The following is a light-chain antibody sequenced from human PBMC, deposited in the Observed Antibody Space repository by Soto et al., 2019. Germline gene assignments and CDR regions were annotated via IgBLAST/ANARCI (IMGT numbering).Light chain of an antibody. CDR3: CSYAGSSTWV. J-gene: IGLJ3*02. CDR1: SSDVGSYNH. CDR2: EGS. Sequence: QSALTQPASVSGSPGQSITISCTGTSSDVGSYNHVSWYQQHPGKAPKLMIYEGSKRPSGVSNRFSGSKSGNTASLTISGLAAEDEADYYCCSYAGSSTWVFGGGTKVTVL. V-gene: IGLV2-23*01.